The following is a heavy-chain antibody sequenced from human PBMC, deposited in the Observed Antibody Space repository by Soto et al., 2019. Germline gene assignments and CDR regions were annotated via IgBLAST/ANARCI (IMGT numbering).Heavy chain of an antibody. V-gene: IGHV3-7*03. Sequence: GGSLRLSCAASGFTFSLFWMSWVRQAPGKGLEWVANIKQDGTKTYYVDSVKGRFTISRDNAKNSLYLQMNSLRAEDTAVYYCARVLLYSVGGRGWLDPSGPGPLVTVSS. CDR3: ARVLLYSVGGRGWLDP. CDR1: GFTFSLFW. D-gene: IGHD2-15*01. CDR2: IKQDGTKT. J-gene: IGHJ5*02.